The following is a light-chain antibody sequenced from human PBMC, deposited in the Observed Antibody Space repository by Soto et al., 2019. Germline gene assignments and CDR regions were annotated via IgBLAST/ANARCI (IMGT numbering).Light chain of an antibody. J-gene: IGKJ3*01. CDR3: QQRSNWPRYT. V-gene: IGKV3-11*01. CDR1: QSVSTS. CDR2: AAS. Sequence: EIVLTQSPATLSLSPGERATLSCRASQSVSTSLAWYQQKPGQAPRLLIYAASNRATGIPARFSGSGSGTDFTLTISSLDPEDCAVYYCQQRSNWPRYTFGPGTKVDIK.